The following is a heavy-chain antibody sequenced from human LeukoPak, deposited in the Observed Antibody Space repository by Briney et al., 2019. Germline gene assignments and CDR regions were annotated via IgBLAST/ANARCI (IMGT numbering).Heavy chain of an antibody. J-gene: IGHJ4*02. V-gene: IGHV1-2*02. CDR3: ARDEGSTYNKLDY. CDR2: INGNDGST. CDR1: GYTFDNVY. Sequence: GASVKVSCKASGYTFDNVYIRWVRQAPGQGPEWMGWINGNDGSTNYAQKFQGRVTMTRVTAISTVYMDLSGLTPDDTAIYYCARDEGSTYNKLDYWGKKTLVTVSS. D-gene: IGHD4-11*01.